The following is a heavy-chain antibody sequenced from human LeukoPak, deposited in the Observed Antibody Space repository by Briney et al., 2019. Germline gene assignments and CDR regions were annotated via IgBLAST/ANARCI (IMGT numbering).Heavy chain of an antibody. CDR1: GFTFSNYD. CDR2: ISNDGGRT. CDR3: ARALRSGYYDY. V-gene: IGHV3-64*01. Sequence: GGSLRLSCAASGFTFSNYDMHWVRQAPGKGLEYVSAISNDGGRTYYANSVRRRFTISRGNSKNTLYLQMGSLRAEDMAVYYCARALRSGYYDYWGQGTLVTVSS. D-gene: IGHD3-22*01. J-gene: IGHJ4*02.